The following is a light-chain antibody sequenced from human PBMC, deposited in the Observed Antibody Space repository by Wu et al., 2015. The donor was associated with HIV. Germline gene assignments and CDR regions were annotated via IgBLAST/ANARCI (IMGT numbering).Light chain of an antibody. CDR2: AAS. CDR3: QQFYTFPHT. V-gene: IGKV1-9*01. J-gene: IGKJ2*01. CDR1: QAIDTY. Sequence: DIQMTQSPSSLSASVGDRVTITCRASQAIDTYLAWYQHKAGKAPQLLIYAASTLQSGVASTFSGSGSGREFTLMISNLQPEDVASYYCQQFYTFPHTFGPGTKV.